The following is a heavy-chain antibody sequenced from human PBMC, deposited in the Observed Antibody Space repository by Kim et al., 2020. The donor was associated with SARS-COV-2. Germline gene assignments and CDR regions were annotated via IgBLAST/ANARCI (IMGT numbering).Heavy chain of an antibody. V-gene: IGHV3-43*01. Sequence: ADSVQGRFTISRDNRKNSLYLQMNSLRNEDTALYYGAAPDYGSSGYDGMDVWGQGTTVTVSS. D-gene: IGHD3-22*01. CDR3: AAPDYGSSGYDGMDV. J-gene: IGHJ6*02.